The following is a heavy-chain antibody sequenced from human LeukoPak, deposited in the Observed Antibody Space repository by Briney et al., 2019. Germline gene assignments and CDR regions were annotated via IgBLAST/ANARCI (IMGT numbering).Heavy chain of an antibody. CDR2: IYYSGST. Sequence: PSETLSLTCTVSGGSISRSTYNWGWIRQPPGKGLEWIASIYYSGSTYDNASLKSRVTISVDTSKNQFSLRLSSVTATDTAVYYCYAQGYWGQGTLVTVSS. CDR1: GGSISRSTYN. J-gene: IGHJ4*02. V-gene: IGHV4-39*01. CDR3: YAQGY.